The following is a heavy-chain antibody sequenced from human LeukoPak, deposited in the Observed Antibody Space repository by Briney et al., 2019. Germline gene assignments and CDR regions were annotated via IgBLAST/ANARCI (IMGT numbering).Heavy chain of an antibody. Sequence: SETLPLTCSVSGYSISSGYYWGWIRQPPGKGLEWIGSIYHSGSTYYNPSLKSRVTISVDTSKNQFSLRLSSVTAADTAVYYCARDPKAYCGGDCYSRISPAGAFDIWGQGTMVTVSS. D-gene: IGHD2-21*02. CDR1: GYSISSGYY. J-gene: IGHJ3*02. V-gene: IGHV4-38-2*02. CDR3: ARDPKAYCGGDCYSRISPAGAFDI. CDR2: IYHSGST.